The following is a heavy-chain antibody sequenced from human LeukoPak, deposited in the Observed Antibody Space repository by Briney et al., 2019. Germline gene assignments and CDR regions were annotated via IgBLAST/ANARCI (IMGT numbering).Heavy chain of an antibody. CDR3: ARTYDGVFDI. D-gene: IGHD2-8*01. CDR2: IYHSGST. Sequence: NPSETLSLTCAVSGYSISSGYYWGWIRQPPGKGLEWIGSIYHSGSTYYNPSLKSRVTISVDTSKNQFFLKLSSVTAADTAVYYCARTYDGVFDIWGQGTMVTVSS. V-gene: IGHV4-38-2*01. J-gene: IGHJ3*02. CDR1: GYSISSGYY.